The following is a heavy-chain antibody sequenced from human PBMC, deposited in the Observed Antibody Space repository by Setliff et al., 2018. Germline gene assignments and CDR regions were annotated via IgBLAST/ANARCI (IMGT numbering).Heavy chain of an antibody. J-gene: IGHJ1*01. Sequence: PGGSLRLSCVVSGFSFSNHAMSWVRQPPGKGLEWIGSIHYSGSTNENLSLKSRVTISVDTSKNQFSLKLSSVTAADTAVYYCARGPRGYGSGSYYATEYFQHWGQGTLVTVSS. D-gene: IGHD3-10*01. CDR3: ARGPRGYGSGSYYATEYFQH. CDR2: IHYSGST. V-gene: IGHV4-59*08. CDR1: GFSFSNHA.